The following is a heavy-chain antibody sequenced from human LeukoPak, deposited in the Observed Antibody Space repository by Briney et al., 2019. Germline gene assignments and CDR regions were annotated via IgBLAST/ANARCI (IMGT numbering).Heavy chain of an antibody. J-gene: IGHJ4*02. CDR1: GFTFSSYT. Sequence: GRSLRLSCAASGFTFSSYTMHWVRQAPGKGLEWVAVMSYDGGDKYYAESVKGRFTISRDNSRTTVYLQMNSLRAEDTAAYYCARGSRWLQLGPFDYWGQGTLVTVSS. CDR3: ARGSRWLQLGPFDY. V-gene: IGHV3-30*01. D-gene: IGHD5-24*01. CDR2: MSYDGGDK.